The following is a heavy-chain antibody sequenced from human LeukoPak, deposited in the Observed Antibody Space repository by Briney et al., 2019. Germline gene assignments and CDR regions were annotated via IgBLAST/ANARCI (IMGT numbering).Heavy chain of an antibody. V-gene: IGHV1-46*01. CDR2: INPSGGST. CDR3: ATYYDILTGYANDAFDI. Sequence: ASVKVSCKASGYTFTSYYMHWVRQAPGQGLEWMGIINPSGGSTSYAQKFQGRVTMTRDMSTSTVYMELRSLRSDDTAVYYCATYYDILTGYANDAFDIWGQGTMVTVSS. CDR1: GYTFTSYY. D-gene: IGHD3-9*01. J-gene: IGHJ3*02.